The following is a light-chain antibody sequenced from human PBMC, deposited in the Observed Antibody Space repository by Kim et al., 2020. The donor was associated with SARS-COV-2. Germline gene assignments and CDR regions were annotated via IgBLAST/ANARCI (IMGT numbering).Light chain of an antibody. J-gene: IGLJ2*01. CDR2: GKN. CDR1: SLRSYY. CDR3: NSRDSSGNHWV. Sequence: ALGQTARLTCQGYSLRSYYAGWYQQKPGQAPVLVIYGKNNRPSGIPDRFSGSSSGNTASLTITGAQAEDEADYYCNSRDSSGNHWVFGGGTQLTVL. V-gene: IGLV3-19*01.